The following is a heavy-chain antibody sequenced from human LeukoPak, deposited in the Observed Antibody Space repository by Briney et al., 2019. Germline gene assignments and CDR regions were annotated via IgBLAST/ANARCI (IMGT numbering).Heavy chain of an antibody. CDR2: IYPGDSDT. J-gene: IGHJ4*02. D-gene: IGHD2-15*01. V-gene: IGHV5-51*01. CDR3: ATAQVVSATLFDY. CDR1: GYSFTSYW. Sequence: GESLKISCKGSGYSFTSYWIGWVRQMPGKVLEWMGIIYPGDSDTRYSPSFQGQVTISADKSISTAYLQWSSLKASDTAMYYCATAQVVSATLFDYWGQGTLVTVSS.